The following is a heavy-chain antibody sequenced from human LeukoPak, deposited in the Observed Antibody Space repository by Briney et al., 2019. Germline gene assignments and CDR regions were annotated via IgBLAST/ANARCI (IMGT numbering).Heavy chain of an antibody. V-gene: IGHV3-30-3*01. D-gene: IGHD2-2*01. CDR2: ISYDGSNK. Sequence: GGSLRLSCAASGFTFSSYAMHWVRQAPGKGLEWVAVISYDGSNKYYADSVKGRFTISRDNSKNTLYLQMNSLRAEDTAVYYRARDGDYCSSTSCLDYWGQGTLVTVSS. J-gene: IGHJ4*02. CDR3: ARDGDYCSSTSCLDY. CDR1: GFTFSSYA.